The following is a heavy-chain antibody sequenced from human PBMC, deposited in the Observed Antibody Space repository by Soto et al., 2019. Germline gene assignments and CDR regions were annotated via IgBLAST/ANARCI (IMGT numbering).Heavy chain of an antibody. D-gene: IGHD1-26*01. CDR3: ARDINRVGARKWHYFDY. Sequence: SVKVSCKASGGTFSSYTISWVRQAPGQGLEWMGRIIPILGIANYAQKFQGRVTITADKSTNTAYMELSSLRSEDTAVYYCARDINRVGARKWHYFDYWGQGTLVTVSS. CDR2: IIPILGIA. J-gene: IGHJ4*02. CDR1: GGTFSSYT. V-gene: IGHV1-69*04.